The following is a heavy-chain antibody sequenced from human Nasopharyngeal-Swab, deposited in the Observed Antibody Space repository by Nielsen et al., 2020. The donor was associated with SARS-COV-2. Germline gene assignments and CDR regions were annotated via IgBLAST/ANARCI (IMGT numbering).Heavy chain of an antibody. D-gene: IGHD3-10*01. V-gene: IGHV4-59*01. CDR2: IYYSGST. J-gene: IGHJ6*03. CDR3: ARVKVDGSGSWFYYYYMDV. Sequence: SETLSLTCTVSGGSISSYYWSWIRQPPGKGLEWIGYIYYSGSTNYNTSLKSRVTISVDTSKNQFSLKLSSVTAADTAVYYCARVKVDGSGSWFYYYYMDVWGKGTTVTVSS. CDR1: GGSISSYY.